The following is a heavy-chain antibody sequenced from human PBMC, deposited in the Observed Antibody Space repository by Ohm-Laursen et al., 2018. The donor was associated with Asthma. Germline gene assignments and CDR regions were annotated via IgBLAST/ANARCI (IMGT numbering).Heavy chain of an antibody. J-gene: IGHJ3*02. CDR2: IYYSGLT. V-gene: IGHV4-31*03. Sequence: TLSLTCTVSGDSINSGNNYWSWIRQHPGKGLEWIGYIYYSGLTYSNPSLRSRVIISVDTSKNQFSLNLTSVTAADTAVYYCARGHAFDIWGQGTMVTVSS. CDR3: ARGHAFDI. CDR1: GDSINSGNNY.